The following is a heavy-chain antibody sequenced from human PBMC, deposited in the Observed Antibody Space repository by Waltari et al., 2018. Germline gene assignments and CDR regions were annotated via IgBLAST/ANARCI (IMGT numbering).Heavy chain of an antibody. CDR2: IRFDGKKI. CDR1: GFIFSSHG. D-gene: IGHD4-17*01. J-gene: IGHJ3*01. CDR3: AKDGDYSLTEYDAFDV. Sequence: VQLLESGGGVVQPGGSLRLSCAASGFIFSSHGLHWVRQIPGKGLGWVAFIRFDGKKIFDADAVGGRFTISRDNSNNIVFLQMNSLRPEDSGVYYCAKDGDYSLTEYDAFDVWGQGTVVTVSP. V-gene: IGHV3-30*02.